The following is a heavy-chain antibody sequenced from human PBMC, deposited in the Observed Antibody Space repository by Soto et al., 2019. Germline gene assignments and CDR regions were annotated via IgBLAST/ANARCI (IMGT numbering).Heavy chain of an antibody. D-gene: IGHD1-1*01. Sequence: PGESLKISCKGSGYSFTSYWLGWVRQMPGKGLEWMGIIYPGDSDTIYSPSFQGQVTISADKSISIAYLQWRSLKPSDTAMYYCAILNCNDGTYCYYGMDVWGQGTTVTVSS. CDR1: GYSFTSYW. CDR2: IYPGDSDT. CDR3: AILNCNDGTYCYYGMDV. J-gene: IGHJ6*02. V-gene: IGHV5-51*01.